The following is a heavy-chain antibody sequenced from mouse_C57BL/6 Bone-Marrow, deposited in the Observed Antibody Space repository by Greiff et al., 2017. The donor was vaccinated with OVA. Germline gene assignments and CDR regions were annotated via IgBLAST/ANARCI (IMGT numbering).Heavy chain of an antibody. CDR2: ISSGGSYT. V-gene: IGHV5-6*01. CDR1: GFTFSSYG. CDR3: ARHGDYGSFFDY. D-gene: IGHD1-1*01. J-gene: IGHJ2*01. Sequence: EVKVVESGGDLVKPGGSLKLSCAASGFTFSSYGMSWVRQTPDKRLEWVAPISSGGSYTYYPDSVKGRFTISRDNAKNTLYLQMSSLKSEDTAMYYCARHGDYGSFFDYWGQGTTLTVSS.